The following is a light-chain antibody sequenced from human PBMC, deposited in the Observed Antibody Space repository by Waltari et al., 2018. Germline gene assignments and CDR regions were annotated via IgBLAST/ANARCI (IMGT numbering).Light chain of an antibody. CDR2: KNT. V-gene: IGLV6-57*03. CDR3: QSYDSSTLI. J-gene: IGLJ2*01. CDR1: SGSIASNN. Sequence: NFMLTQPHSMSESPGKTVTLPCTRSSGSIASNNVQWYQQPPGRAPPTVIHKNTQRPSGVPDRFSGSIDSSSNSAFLTLSGLKTEDEADYYCQSYDSSTLIFGGGTKLTVL.